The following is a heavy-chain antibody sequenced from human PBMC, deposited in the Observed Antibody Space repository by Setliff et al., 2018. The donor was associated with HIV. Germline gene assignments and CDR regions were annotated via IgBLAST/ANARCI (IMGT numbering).Heavy chain of an antibody. Sequence: SETLSLTCAVYGGSFSGYYWSWIRQPPGKGLEWIGEINHSGGTNYNPSLKSRVTISVDTSKNQFSLKLSSVTAADTAVYYCARGRWFGEGPTNYYYYYMDVWGKGTTVTVSS. V-gene: IGHV4-34*01. D-gene: IGHD3-10*01. CDR2: INHSGGT. CDR3: ARGRWFGEGPTNYYYYYMDV. J-gene: IGHJ6*03. CDR1: GGSFSGYY.